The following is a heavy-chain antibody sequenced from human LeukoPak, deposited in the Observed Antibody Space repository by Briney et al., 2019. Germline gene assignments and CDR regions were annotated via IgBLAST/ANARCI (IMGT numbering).Heavy chain of an antibody. CDR3: ASRYTSGSYGFDY. CDR1: GFTFSSYG. J-gene: IGHJ4*02. V-gene: IGHV3-30*03. Sequence: GGSLRLSCAASGFTFSSYGMHWVRQAPGKGLEWVAVISYDGSNKYYADSVKGRFTISRDNSKNTLYLQMNSLRAEDTAVYYCASRYTSGSYGFDYWGQGTLVTVSS. CDR2: ISYDGSNK. D-gene: IGHD3-10*01.